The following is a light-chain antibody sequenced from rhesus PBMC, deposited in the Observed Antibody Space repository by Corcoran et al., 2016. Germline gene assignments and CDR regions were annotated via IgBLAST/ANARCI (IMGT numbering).Light chain of an antibody. J-gene: IGLJ1*01. V-gene: IGLV2S9*01. Sequence: QSALTQPPSVSKSLGQSVTISCTGTSSDIGGYNDVSWYQQHPGTAPRLLIYDVSKRPSGVSDRFSGPKSGNTASLNISGLQAEDDAHYYCCSYRSGSTFIFGAGTRLTVL. CDR1: SSDIGGYND. CDR2: DVS. CDR3: CSYRSGSTFI.